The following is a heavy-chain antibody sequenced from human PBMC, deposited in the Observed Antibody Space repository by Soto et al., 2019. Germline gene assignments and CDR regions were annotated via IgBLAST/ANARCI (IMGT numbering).Heavy chain of an antibody. CDR2: LSYDGSNA. V-gene: IGHV3-30*04. J-gene: IGHJ3*02. CDR1: GFTITNHA. D-gene: IGHD7-27*01. CDR3: ARDRILGSQERFNASEI. Sequence: QVQLVESGGGVVQPGRSLRLSCAASGFTITNHAMHWVRQAPGKGLEWAAVLSYDGSNAYYADSVKGRFTISRDSPTNTLSLEMNRLGAEDTALYYCARDRILGSQERFNASEISGQGTMVTVSS.